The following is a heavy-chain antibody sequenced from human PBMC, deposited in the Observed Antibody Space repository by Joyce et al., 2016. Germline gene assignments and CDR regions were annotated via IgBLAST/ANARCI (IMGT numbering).Heavy chain of an antibody. D-gene: IGHD1-26*01. J-gene: IGHJ4*02. CDR1: GIIFSNKE. V-gene: IGHV3-48*03. CDR3: TTPSYAN. Sequence: EVQLVESGGGLVQPGGSLRLSCAAAGIIFSNKEMNWVRQAPGKGLEWVSSINSDDSSIHYADSVRGRFTISRDNARNSLYLEMNSLRVEDTAIYYCTTPSYANWGQGSLVTVSS. CDR2: INSDDSSI.